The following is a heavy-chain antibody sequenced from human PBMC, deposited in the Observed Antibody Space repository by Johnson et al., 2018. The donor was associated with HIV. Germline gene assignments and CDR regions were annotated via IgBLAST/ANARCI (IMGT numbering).Heavy chain of an antibody. V-gene: IGHV3-7*01. CDR3: ARQGRRLIWGGAFDI. CDR2: INQDGSEK. J-gene: IGHJ3*02. Sequence: EQLVESGGGLVQPGGSLTFSCEASGFSFSNYWMNWVRQAPGKGLEWVANINQDGSEKYSVDSGKGRFTISRDNAKNSLYLQMNSLRVDETAGDYCARQGRRLIWGGAFDIWGQGSTVSVSS. CDR1: GFSFSNYW. D-gene: IGHD3-10*01.